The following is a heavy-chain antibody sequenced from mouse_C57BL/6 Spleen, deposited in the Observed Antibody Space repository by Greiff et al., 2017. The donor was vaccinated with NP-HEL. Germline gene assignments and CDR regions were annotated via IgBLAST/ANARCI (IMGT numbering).Heavy chain of an antibody. V-gene: IGHV1-55*01. CDR2: IYPGSGST. Sequence: VQLQQSGAELVKPGASVKMSCKASGYTFTSYWITWVKQRPGQGLEWIGDIYPGSGSTNYNEKFKSKATLTVDTSSSTAYMQLSSLTSEDSAVYYCAREVDSSQNDYWGQGTTLTVSS. D-gene: IGHD3-2*01. J-gene: IGHJ2*01. CDR3: AREVDSSQNDY. CDR1: GYTFTSYW.